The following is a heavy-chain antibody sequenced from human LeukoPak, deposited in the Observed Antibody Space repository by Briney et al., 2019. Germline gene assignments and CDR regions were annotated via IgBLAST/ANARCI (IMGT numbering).Heavy chain of an antibody. CDR3: ARNRLWTAFDI. Sequence: SETLSLTCTVSGGSISSYYWSWIRQPAGKGLEWIGRVYTSGSTNYNPSLKRRVTMSVDASKNQFSLKLSSVTAADTAVYYCARNRLWTAFDIWGQGTMVTVSS. CDR2: VYTSGST. J-gene: IGHJ3*02. V-gene: IGHV4-4*07. CDR1: GGSISSYY. D-gene: IGHD3/OR15-3a*01.